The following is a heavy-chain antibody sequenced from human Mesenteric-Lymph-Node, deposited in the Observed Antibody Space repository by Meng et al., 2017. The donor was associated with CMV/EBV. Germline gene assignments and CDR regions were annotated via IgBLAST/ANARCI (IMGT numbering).Heavy chain of an antibody. V-gene: IGHV3-21*01. J-gene: IGHJ5*02. CDR2: ISGGTTHI. CDR3: ARVSSSGVAGDT. CDR1: GFTFSNYG. D-gene: IGHD6-19*01. Sequence: CAASGFTFSNYGMNWVRQAPGKGLEWVSFISGGTTHIYYADSVKGRFTISRDNAKNSLFLQMTSLRAEDTAVYYCARVSSSGVAGDTWGQGTLVTVSS.